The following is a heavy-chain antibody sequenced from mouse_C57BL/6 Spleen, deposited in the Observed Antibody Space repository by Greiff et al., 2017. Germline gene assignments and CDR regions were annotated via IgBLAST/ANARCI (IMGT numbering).Heavy chain of an antibody. CDR1: GYAFSSSW. CDR3: ARSYYGSSPVAY. D-gene: IGHD1-1*01. J-gene: IGHJ3*01. V-gene: IGHV1-82*01. CDR2: IYPGDGDT. Sequence: VKLQQSGPELVKPGASVKISCKASGYAFSSSWMNWVKQRPGKGLEWIGRIYPGDGDTNYNGKFKGKATRTADKSSSTAYMQLSSLTSEDSAVYFCARSYYGSSPVAYWGQGTLVTVSA.